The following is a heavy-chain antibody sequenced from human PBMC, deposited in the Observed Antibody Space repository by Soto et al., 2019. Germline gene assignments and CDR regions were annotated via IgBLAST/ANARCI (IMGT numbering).Heavy chain of an antibody. J-gene: IGHJ4*02. CDR2: ISGSGGST. D-gene: IGHD5-18*01. V-gene: IGHV3-23*01. CDR1: GLTFSSYA. CDR3: AKDGRVTSMTDDY. Sequence: GGSLRLSCAASGLTFSSYAMSWVRQAPGKGLEWVSAISGSGGSTYYADSVKGRFTISRDNSKNTLYLQMNSLRAEDTAVYYCAKDGRVTSMTDDYWGQGTLVTVSS.